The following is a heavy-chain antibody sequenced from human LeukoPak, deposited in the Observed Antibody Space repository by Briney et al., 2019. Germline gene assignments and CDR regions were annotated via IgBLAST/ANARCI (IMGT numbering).Heavy chain of an antibody. J-gene: IGHJ3*02. D-gene: IGHD3-16*01. V-gene: IGHV3-64*01. CDR2: ISSNGGST. Sequence: GGSLRLSCTASGFIFSSYSMHWVRQAPGKGLEFVSAISSNGGSTFYANSVKGRFTISRDTSKNTLYLQMGSLRAEDMAVYYCARVGDFSVAAFDIWGQGTMVTVSS. CDR1: GFIFSSYS. CDR3: ARVGDFSVAAFDI.